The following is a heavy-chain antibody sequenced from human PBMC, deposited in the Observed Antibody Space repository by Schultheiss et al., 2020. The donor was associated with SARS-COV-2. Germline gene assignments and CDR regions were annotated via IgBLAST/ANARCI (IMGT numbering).Heavy chain of an antibody. CDR2: IYPGNSET. D-gene: IGHD6-25*01. Sequence: GESLKISCQGSGFSLTTYWIGWVRQMPGKGLEWMGIIYPGNSETRYSPSFEGQVTISADKSISTAYLQWSSLKASDTAMYYCARHGVEAAPSNFDYWGQGTLVTVSS. CDR1: GFSLTTYW. J-gene: IGHJ4*02. V-gene: IGHV5-51*01. CDR3: ARHGVEAAPSNFDY.